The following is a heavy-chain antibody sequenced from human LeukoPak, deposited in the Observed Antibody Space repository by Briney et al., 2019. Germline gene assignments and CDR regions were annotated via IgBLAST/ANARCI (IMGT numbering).Heavy chain of an antibody. Sequence: PGRSQRLSCAASGFTFSSYGMHWVRQAPGKGLEWVAVISYDGSNKYYADSVKGRFTISRDNSKNTLYLQMNSLRAEDTAVYYCAKDGGVRGPDYYYYMDVWGKGTTVTISS. J-gene: IGHJ6*03. CDR3: AKDGGVRGPDYYYYMDV. D-gene: IGHD3-10*01. V-gene: IGHV3-30*18. CDR1: GFTFSSYG. CDR2: ISYDGSNK.